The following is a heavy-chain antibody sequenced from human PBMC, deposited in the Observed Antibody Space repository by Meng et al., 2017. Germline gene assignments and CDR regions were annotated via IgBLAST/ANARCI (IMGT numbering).Heavy chain of an antibody. J-gene: IGHJ4*02. D-gene: IGHD1-26*01. Sequence: GRRVWAGGGLVQPGGSRRLSCAASGFTFRSSWMHWVRQAPGKGLVWVAGIWYDGSNKYYVDSVKGRFTISRDNSKNTLYLQMNSLRAEDTAVYYCAREISWELLGYFDYWGQGTLVTVSS. CDR1: GFTFRSSW. CDR2: IWYDGSNK. V-gene: IGHV3-33*08. CDR3: AREISWELLGYFDY.